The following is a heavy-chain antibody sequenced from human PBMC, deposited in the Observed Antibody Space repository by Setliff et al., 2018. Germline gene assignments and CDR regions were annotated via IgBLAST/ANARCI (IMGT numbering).Heavy chain of an antibody. CDR3: VRDTTSGWMLTN. J-gene: IGHJ4*02. CDR2: LNNDGTTI. V-gene: IGHV3-48*04. Sequence: GGSLRLSCEASGFSFNNYWMYWVRQVPGKGLEWISYLNNDGTTIYYADSVRGRFTISRDNARDSLYLQMNSLRAEDTAVYYCVRDTTSGWMLTNWGQGTLVTVS. CDR1: GFSFNNYW. D-gene: IGHD6-25*01.